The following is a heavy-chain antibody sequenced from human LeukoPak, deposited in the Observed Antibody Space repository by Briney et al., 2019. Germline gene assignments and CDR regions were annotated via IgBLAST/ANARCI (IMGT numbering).Heavy chain of an antibody. Sequence: GGSLRLSCAASGFTFNNYIMNWVRQAPGKGLEWVSSISSSSSYIYYADSVKGRFTISRDNAKNSLYLQMNSLRAEDTAVYYCARGSGYDSGYWGQGTLVTVSS. CDR2: ISSSSSYI. CDR1: GFTFNNYI. V-gene: IGHV3-21*01. CDR3: ARGSGYDSGY. J-gene: IGHJ4*02. D-gene: IGHD5-12*01.